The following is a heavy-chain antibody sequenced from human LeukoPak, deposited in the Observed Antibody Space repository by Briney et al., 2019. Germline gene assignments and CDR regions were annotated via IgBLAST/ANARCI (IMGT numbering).Heavy chain of an antibody. CDR1: GFTFSSYE. Sequence: PGGSLRLSCVVSGFTFSSYEMNWVRQAPGMGLEWVSYICSRGSYIYYAESVEGRFTISRDNAKNSLYLQMNSLRAEDTAVYYCARDLYYFGSGSYVPGLPDYWGQGTLVTVSS. CDR2: ICSRGSYI. D-gene: IGHD3-10*01. V-gene: IGHV3-48*03. J-gene: IGHJ4*02. CDR3: ARDLYYFGSGSYVPGLPDY.